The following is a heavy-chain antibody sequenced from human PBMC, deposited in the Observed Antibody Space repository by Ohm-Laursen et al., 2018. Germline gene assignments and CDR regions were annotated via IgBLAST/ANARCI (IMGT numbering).Heavy chain of an antibody. CDR3: ARGRYYGSGVNYYGMDV. V-gene: IGHV1-8*01. CDR2: MTPNSGNA. Sequence: ASVKVSCKASGYTFTSYDINWVRQATGQGLEWMGWMTPNSGNAGYAQKFQGGVTMTRNTSISTAYMELSSLRSEDTAVYYCARGRYYGSGVNYYGMDVWGQGTTVTVSS. J-gene: IGHJ6*02. CDR1: GYTFTSYD. D-gene: IGHD3-10*01.